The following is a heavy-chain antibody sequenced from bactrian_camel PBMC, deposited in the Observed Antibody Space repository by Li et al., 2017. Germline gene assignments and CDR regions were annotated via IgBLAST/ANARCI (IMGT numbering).Heavy chain of an antibody. CDR2: IDSDGTT. J-gene: IGHJ4*01. V-gene: IGHV3S53*01. Sequence: QVQLVESGGGSVQAGGSLRLSCVVTGSIYSTNCLAWFRQAPGKEREGVAAIDSDGTTAYADSVKGRFTVSADNAKKTLYLQMNNLKTEDTAVYFCGTDCADIVIVTTAINPLYTYEGQGTQVTVS. CDR1: GSIYSTNC. D-gene: IGHD2*01.